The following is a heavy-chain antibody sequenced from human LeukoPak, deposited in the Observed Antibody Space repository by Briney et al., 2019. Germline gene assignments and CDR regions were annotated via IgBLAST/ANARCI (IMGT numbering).Heavy chain of an antibody. Sequence: GGSLRLSCAASGFTFSNYGMHWVRQAPGKGLEWVAVISYDGSNKYYADSVKGRFTISRDNSKNTLYLQMNSLRAEDTAVYYCAKDSSGAMDVWGQGTTVTVSS. CDR3: AKDSSGAMDV. D-gene: IGHD6-19*01. J-gene: IGHJ6*02. V-gene: IGHV3-30*18. CDR1: GFTFSNYG. CDR2: ISYDGSNK.